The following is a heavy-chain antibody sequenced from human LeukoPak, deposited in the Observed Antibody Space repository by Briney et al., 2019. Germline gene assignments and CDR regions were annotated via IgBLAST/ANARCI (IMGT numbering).Heavy chain of an antibody. CDR1: GSTVSSNY. CDR3: ARVVFRSSSYISGIDY. CDR2: IYSGGST. D-gene: IGHD6-6*01. V-gene: IGHV3-53*01. Sequence: GGSLRLSCAASGSTVSSNYMSWVRQAPGKGLEWVSVIYSGGSTYYADSVKGRFTISRDNSKNTLYLQMNSLRAEDTAVYYCARVVFRSSSYISGIDYWGQGTLVTVSS. J-gene: IGHJ4*02.